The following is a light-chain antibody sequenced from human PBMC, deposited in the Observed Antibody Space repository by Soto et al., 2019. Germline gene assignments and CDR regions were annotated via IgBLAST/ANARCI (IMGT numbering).Light chain of an antibody. Sequence: EIVLTQSPATLSLSPGERATLSCRASQSVSTYLAWYQQRPGQAPRLVVYGASSRATGIPDRFSGSGSGTDFTLTISRLEPEDFAVYYCQQYGSSPWTFGQGTKVEIK. J-gene: IGKJ1*01. V-gene: IGKV3-20*01. CDR3: QQYGSSPWT. CDR2: GAS. CDR1: QSVSTY.